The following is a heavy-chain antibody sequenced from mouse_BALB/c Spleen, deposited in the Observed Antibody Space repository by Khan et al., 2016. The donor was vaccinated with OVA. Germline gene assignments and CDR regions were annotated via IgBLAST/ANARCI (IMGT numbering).Heavy chain of an antibody. CDR3: ARMARK. Sequence: EVQLQESGSELVKSGATVKLSCTASGLNSKVTYMHWLMQWPEQGLEWIGRIYPPNGNTKYAPNFQGKATISADTSSNTAYLQLSSLTSEDTAIYCCARMARKWGQGTTLTVSS. CDR1: GLNSKVTY. CDR2: IYPPNGNT. V-gene: IGHV14-3*02. J-gene: IGHJ2*01.